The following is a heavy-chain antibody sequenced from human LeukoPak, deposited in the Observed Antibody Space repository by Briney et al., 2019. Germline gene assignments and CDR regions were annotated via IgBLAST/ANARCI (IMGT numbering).Heavy chain of an antibody. CDR2: ISSSSSTI. D-gene: IGHD7-27*01. J-gene: IGHJ3*02. CDR1: GFTFSSTS. Sequence: GGSLRLSCAASGFTFSSTSMNWVRQAPGKGLEWVTYISSSSSTIFYADSVKGRFTISRDNAKNSLYLEMNSLRAEDTAVYCCARKTGGSLDIWGQGTMVTVSS. CDR3: ARKTGGSLDI. V-gene: IGHV3-48*01.